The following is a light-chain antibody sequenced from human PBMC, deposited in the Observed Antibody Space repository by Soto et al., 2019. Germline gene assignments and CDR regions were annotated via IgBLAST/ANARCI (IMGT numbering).Light chain of an antibody. CDR2: TND. J-gene: IGLJ1*01. CDR1: SSNIGTSS. CDR3: AVWDDSLNGHV. Sequence: QSALTQPPSASGTPGRTVTISCSGSSSNIGTSSVHWYKHLPGTAPKPLIYTNDQRPSGVPDRFSGSKSGTSASLAISGLQSEDEADYYCAVWDDSLNGHVFGAGTKVTVL. V-gene: IGLV1-44*01.